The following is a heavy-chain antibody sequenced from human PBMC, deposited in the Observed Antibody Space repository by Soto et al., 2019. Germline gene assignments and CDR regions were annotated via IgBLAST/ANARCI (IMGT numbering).Heavy chain of an antibody. J-gene: IGHJ4*02. V-gene: IGHV1-3*01. CDR3: ARDSRRPTSPLFDY. CDR2: INAGNGNT. Sequence: SLKRSRKASGYALTVDVVSWRLQAPGQRLEWMGWINAGNGNTKYSQKFQGRVTITRDTSASTAYMELSSLRSEDTAVYYCARDSRRPTSPLFDYWGQGTLVTVSS. CDR1: GYALTVDV. D-gene: IGHD2-2*01.